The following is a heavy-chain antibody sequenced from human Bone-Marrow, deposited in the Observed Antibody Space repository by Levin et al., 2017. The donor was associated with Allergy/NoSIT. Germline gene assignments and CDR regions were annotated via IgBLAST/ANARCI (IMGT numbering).Heavy chain of an antibody. CDR2: GFHDGRT. J-gene: IGHJ5*02. CDR1: GASMTSENW. D-gene: IGHD2-21*02. CDR3: ARVVVTRNVGWFDP. Sequence: SQTLSLTCGVSGASMTSENWWTWVRQPPGRGLEWIGEGFHDGRTAYNPSLESLVTISVDKSQNQFSLKLTSMTSADTAIYYCARVVVTRNVGWFDPWGQGTLITVSS. V-gene: IGHV4-4*02.